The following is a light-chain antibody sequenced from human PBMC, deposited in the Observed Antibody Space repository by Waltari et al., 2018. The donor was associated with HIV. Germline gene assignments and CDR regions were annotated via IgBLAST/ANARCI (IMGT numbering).Light chain of an antibody. CDR3: AAWDNSLSVLVV. V-gene: IGLV1-47*01. Sequence: QSVLTQTPSASGTPGQRVTISCSGSSSNIGSNYVYWYQQLPGTAPKLLIYRNNQRPSGFPDRFSGSKSGTSASLASSGLRSEDEADYYCAAWDNSLSVLVVFGGGTKLTVL. J-gene: IGLJ2*01. CDR1: SSNIGSNY. CDR2: RNN.